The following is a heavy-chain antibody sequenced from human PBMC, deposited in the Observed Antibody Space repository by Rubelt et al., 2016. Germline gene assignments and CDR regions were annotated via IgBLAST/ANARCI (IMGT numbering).Heavy chain of an antibody. V-gene: IGHV4-34*01. Sequence: QVQLQQWGAGLLKPSETLSLTCAFYGGSFRAYYWDWIRQPPGKGLEWMGGLSHGGITNYKPALKGGVSISQATSKNQVSRMLTPMAVACTAVYYCSGATVTTVDWGQGTLVTVSS. CDR1: GGSFRAYY. D-gene: IGHD4-17*01. CDR3: SGATVTTVD. CDR2: LSHGGIT. J-gene: IGHJ4*02.